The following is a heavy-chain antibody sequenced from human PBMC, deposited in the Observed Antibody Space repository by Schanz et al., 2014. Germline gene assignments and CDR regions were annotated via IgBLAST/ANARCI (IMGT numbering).Heavy chain of an antibody. CDR3: AKDGRLPYYGTGSDFDY. CDR1: GITFSGYS. V-gene: IGHV3-48*01. CDR2: ISGSSSTK. J-gene: IGHJ4*02. Sequence: EVQLVESGGGLAQPGGSLRLSCAASGITFSGYSMNWVRQAPGKGLEWVSYISGSSSTKYYADSVKGRFTISRDNGKKSLYLQMNSLRAGDTAVYYCAKDGRLPYYGTGSDFDYWGQGTQVTVSS. D-gene: IGHD3-22*01.